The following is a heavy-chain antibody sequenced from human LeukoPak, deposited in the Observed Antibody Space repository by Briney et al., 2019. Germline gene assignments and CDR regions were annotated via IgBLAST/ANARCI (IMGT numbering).Heavy chain of an antibody. CDR3: ARDRLSYYDILTSHKGIDY. CDR2: IWYDGSNK. D-gene: IGHD3-9*01. J-gene: IGHJ4*02. V-gene: IGHV3-33*01. Sequence: GRSLRLSCAASGFAFSNYAMHWVRQAPGKGLEWVSVIWYDGSNKYYVDAVKDRFTISRDNSQNMLYLQMDSLRVEDTAVYYCARDRLSYYDILTSHKGIDYWGQGTLFTVSS. CDR1: GFAFSNYA.